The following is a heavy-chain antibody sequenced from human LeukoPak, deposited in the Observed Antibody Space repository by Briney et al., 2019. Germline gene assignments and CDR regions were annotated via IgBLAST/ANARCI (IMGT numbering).Heavy chain of an antibody. V-gene: IGHV3-23*01. J-gene: IGHJ3*02. CDR2: ISSSGSST. CDR1: GFTFSNYA. Sequence: PGGSLRLSCAASGFTFSNYAMSWVRQAPGKGLEWVSGISSSGSSTYYADSVKGRFTISRDNSKNTLYLQLDSLRGEDSAVYYCAKDPPRRSSDALDIWGEGTRVTVSS. D-gene: IGHD6-19*01. CDR3: AKDPPRRSSDALDI.